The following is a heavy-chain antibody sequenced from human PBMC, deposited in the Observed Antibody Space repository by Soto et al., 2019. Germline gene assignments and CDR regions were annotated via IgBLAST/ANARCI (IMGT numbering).Heavy chain of an antibody. CDR2: ISTYNGNT. V-gene: IGHV1-18*01. Sequence: QAQLVQSGAEVKEPGASVKVSCKASGYSFTTSGITWVRQAPGQGLEGMGWISTYNGNTNYAQKLQDRVTLTTDTSTSTAYMELRSLRSDDTSVYYSACRLSSDYDYWSHGTLVTFSS. CDR1: GYSFTTSG. J-gene: IGHJ4*01. D-gene: IGHD6-19*01. CDR3: ACRLSSDYDY.